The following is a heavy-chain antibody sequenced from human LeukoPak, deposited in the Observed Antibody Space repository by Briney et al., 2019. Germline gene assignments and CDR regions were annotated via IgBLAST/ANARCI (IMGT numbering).Heavy chain of an antibody. CDR2: IKQDGSEK. V-gene: IGHV3-7*01. CDR3: ARDLRAGSYGID. CDR1: GFTFTNYW. Sequence: GGSLRLSCAASGFTFTNYWMSWVRQAPGKGLEWVANIKQDGSEKNYVDSVKGRFTISRDNARNSVSLQMNSLRVEDTAMYYCARDLRAGSYGIDWGQGTLVTVSS. J-gene: IGHJ4*02. D-gene: IGHD5-18*01.